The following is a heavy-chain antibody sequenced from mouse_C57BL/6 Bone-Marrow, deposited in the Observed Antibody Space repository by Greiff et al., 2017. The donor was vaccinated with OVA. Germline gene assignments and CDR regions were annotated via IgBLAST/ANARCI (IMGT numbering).Heavy chain of an antibody. CDR2: IYPGDGDT. Sequence: LQESGPELVKPGASVKISCKASGYAFSSSWMNWVKQRPGKGLEWIGRIYPGDGDTNYNGKFKGKATLTADKSSSTAYMQLSSLTSEDSAVYFCARRGSYYFDYWGQGTTLTVSS. CDR3: ARRGSYYFDY. J-gene: IGHJ2*01. D-gene: IGHD1-1*02. CDR1: GYAFSSSW. V-gene: IGHV1-82*01.